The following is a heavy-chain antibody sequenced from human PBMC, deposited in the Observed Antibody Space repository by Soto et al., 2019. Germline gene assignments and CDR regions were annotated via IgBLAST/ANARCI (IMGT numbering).Heavy chain of an antibody. V-gene: IGHV4-61*01. J-gene: IGHJ4*02. CDR1: GGSVSSGSYY. CDR3: ARDMMMITFGGVIVRAFDY. D-gene: IGHD3-16*02. CDR2: IYYSGST. Sequence: QVQLQESGPGLVKPSETLSLTCTVSGGSVSSGSYYWSWIRQPPGKGLEWIGYIYYSGSTNYNPSLKSRVTISVDTSKNQFSLKLSSVTAGDTAVYYCARDMMMITFGGVIVRAFDYWGQGTLVTVSS.